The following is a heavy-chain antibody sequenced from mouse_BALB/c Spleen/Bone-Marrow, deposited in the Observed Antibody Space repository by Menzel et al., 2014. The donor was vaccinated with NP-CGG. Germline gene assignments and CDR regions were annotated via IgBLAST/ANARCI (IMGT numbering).Heavy chain of an antibody. V-gene: IGHV5-17*02. CDR1: GFTFSSFG. Sequence: EVHLVESGGGLVQPGGSRKLSCAASGFTFSSFGMHWVRQAPEKGLEWVAYISSGSSTIYYADTVKGRFTIPRDNPKNTLFLQMTSLRSEDTAMYYCASSPYGYFDYWGQGTTLTVSS. CDR3: ASSPYGYFDY. D-gene: IGHD1-1*01. J-gene: IGHJ2*01. CDR2: ISSGSSTI.